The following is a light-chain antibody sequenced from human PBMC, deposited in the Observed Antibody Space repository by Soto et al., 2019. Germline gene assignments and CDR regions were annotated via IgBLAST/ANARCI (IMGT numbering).Light chain of an antibody. CDR3: QHYSTAWS. CDR1: QRISSG. Sequence: DIPMTQSPSTLSASVGARVTITCRASQRISSGLAWYQKKPGKTPRLLIYDASTLESGVPSRCSGSGSGTEFTLAISNLQPEDFATNCCQHYSTAWSFGQGTTFDI. CDR2: DAS. V-gene: IGKV1-5*01. J-gene: IGKJ1*01.